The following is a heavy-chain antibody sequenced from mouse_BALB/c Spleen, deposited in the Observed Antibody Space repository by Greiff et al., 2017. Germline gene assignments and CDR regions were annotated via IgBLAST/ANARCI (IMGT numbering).Heavy chain of an antibody. V-gene: IGHV1-15*01. J-gene: IGHJ4*01. CDR2: IDPETGGT. D-gene: IGHD2-1*01. Sequence: QVQLQQSGAELVRPGASVTLSCKASGYTFTDYEMHWVKQTPVHGLEWIGAIDPETGGTAYNQKFKGKATLTADKSSSTAYMELRSLTSEDSAVYYCNGNYYAMDYWGQGTSVTVSS. CDR3: NGNYYAMDY. CDR1: GYTFTDYE.